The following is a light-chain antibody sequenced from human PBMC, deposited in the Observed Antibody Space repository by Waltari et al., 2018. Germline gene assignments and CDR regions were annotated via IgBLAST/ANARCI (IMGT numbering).Light chain of an antibody. J-gene: IGKJ4*01. CDR2: GAS. CDR3: QQYNSWPLT. V-gene: IGKV3-15*01. CDR1: QSVGSY. Sequence: EVVMTQSPATLSVSPGERATLSCGASQSVGSYLVWYQQKPGQAPRLLIYGASSRATGIPARFSGSGSGTEFTLTISSLQSEDFAVYYCQQYNSWPLTFGGGTKVEI.